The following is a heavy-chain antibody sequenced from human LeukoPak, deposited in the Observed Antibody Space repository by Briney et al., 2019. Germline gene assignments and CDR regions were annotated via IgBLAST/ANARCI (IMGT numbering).Heavy chain of an antibody. J-gene: IGHJ4*02. CDR2: IYYSGST. CDR3: ARLRTAMDFYFDY. Sequence: SETLSLTCTVSGGSISSSSYYWGWIRQPPGKGLEWIGSIYYSGSTYYNPSLKSRVTISVDTSKNQFSLKLSSVTAADTAVYYCARLRTAMDFYFDYWGQGTLVTVSS. V-gene: IGHV4-39*01. CDR1: GGSISSSSYY. D-gene: IGHD5-18*01.